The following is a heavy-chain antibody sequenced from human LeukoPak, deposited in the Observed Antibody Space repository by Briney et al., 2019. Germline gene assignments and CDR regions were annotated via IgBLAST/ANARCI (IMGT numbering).Heavy chain of an antibody. J-gene: IGHJ6*02. D-gene: IGHD2-2*01. Sequence: GGSLRLSCAVSGFTFSSYWMSWVRQAPGKGLEWVSAISGSGGSTYYADSVKGRFTISRDNSKNTLYLQMNSLRAEDTAVYYCASFMFLTPYCSSTSCKPHYYYYYGMDVWGQGTTVTVSS. CDR3: ASFMFLTPYCSSTSCKPHYYYYYGMDV. CDR1: GFTFSSYW. CDR2: ISGSGGST. V-gene: IGHV3-23*01.